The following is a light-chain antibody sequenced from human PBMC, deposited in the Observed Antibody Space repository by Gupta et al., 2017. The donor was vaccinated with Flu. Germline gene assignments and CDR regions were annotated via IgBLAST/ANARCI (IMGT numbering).Light chain of an antibody. CDR1: QSVSSY. V-gene: IGKV3-11*01. CDR2: DAS. CDR3: QRRSNWPL. J-gene: IGKJ4*01. Sequence: IVLTQSPATLSLSPGERATLSCRASQSVSSYLAWYQQKPGEAPRLLIYDASNRATGIPARFSSSGSGTDFPLTISIQEPEDSAVYCCQRRSNWPLFGGGTKVEIK.